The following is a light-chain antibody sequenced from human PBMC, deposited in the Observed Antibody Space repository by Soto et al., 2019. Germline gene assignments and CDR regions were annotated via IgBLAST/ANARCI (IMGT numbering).Light chain of an antibody. CDR2: EVS. Sequence: QSALTQPASVSGSPGQSITISCTGTSSDVGTYNFVSWYQQHPGKVPKLVIYEVSNRPSGVPNRFFGSKSGNKASLTISGLQAEDEADYYCCSYTGGSSWVFGGGTKLTVL. V-gene: IGLV2-14*01. J-gene: IGLJ3*02. CDR1: SSDVGTYNF. CDR3: CSYTGGSSWV.